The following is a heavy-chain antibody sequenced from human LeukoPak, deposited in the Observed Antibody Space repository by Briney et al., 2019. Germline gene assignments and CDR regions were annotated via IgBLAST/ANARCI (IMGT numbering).Heavy chain of an antibody. CDR1: GGSIISSSYY. J-gene: IGHJ4*02. Sequence: SETLSLTCTVSGGSIISSSYYWVWIRQPPGKGLEWIGSIYYSGSTYYNPSLKSRVTISVDTSKNQFSLKLSSVTAAGTAVYYCARAPSIAARPEHFDYWGQGTLVTVSS. V-gene: IGHV4-39*07. CDR3: ARAPSIAARPEHFDY. CDR2: IYYSGST. D-gene: IGHD6-6*01.